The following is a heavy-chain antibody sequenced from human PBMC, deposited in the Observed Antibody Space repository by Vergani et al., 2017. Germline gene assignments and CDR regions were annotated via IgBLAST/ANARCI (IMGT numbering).Heavy chain of an antibody. CDR2: INPNSGGT. V-gene: IGHV1-2*02. Sequence: EYLVQSGSELKKPGASVKVSCKASGYTFTGYYMHWVRQAPGQGLEWMGWINPNSGGTNYAQKFQGRVTMTRDTSISTAYMELSRLRSDDTAVYYCARDGVEYSSSSFDYWGQGTLVTVSS. J-gene: IGHJ4*02. D-gene: IGHD6-6*01. CDR3: ARDGVEYSSSSFDY. CDR1: GYTFTGYY.